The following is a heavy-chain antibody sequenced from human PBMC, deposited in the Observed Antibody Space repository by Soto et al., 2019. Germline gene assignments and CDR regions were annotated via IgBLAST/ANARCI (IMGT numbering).Heavy chain of an antibody. D-gene: IGHD5-12*01. Sequence: SETLSLTCTVSGGSISSYYWSWIRQPPGKGLEWIGYIYYSGSTNYNPSLKSRVTISVDTSKNQFSLKLSSVTAADTAVYYCARGYSGYDADDYWGQGTLVTVSS. CDR1: GGSISSYY. CDR3: ARGYSGYDADDY. V-gene: IGHV4-59*01. CDR2: IYYSGST. J-gene: IGHJ4*02.